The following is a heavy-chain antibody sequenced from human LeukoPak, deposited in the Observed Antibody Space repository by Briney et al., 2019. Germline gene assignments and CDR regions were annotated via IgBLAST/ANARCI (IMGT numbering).Heavy chain of an antibody. J-gene: IGHJ3*02. CDR1: GYTFTGYY. V-gene: IGHV1-46*01. CDR2: INPSGGST. D-gene: IGHD1-26*01. Sequence: ASVKVSCKASGYTFTGYYMHWVRQAPGQGLEWMGIINPSGGSTSYAQKFQGRVTMTRDTSTSTVYMELSSLRSEDTAVYYCARDARGWEIQPGDAFDIWGQGAMVTVSS. CDR3: ARDARGWEIQPGDAFDI.